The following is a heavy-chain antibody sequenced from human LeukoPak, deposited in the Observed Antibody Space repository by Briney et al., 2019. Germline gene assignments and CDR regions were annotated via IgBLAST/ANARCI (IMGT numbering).Heavy chain of an antibody. CDR3: ARWYCSSDTCYHLDV. CDR1: GASVSSYY. J-gene: IGHJ6*03. D-gene: IGHD2-2*01. Sequence: SETLSLTCTVSGASVSSYYWSWIRQPPEKGLEWIGYSHYSGSTSYNPSLKSRVTISVDTSKNQFSLKLTSVTTADTAVYYCARWYCSSDTCYHLDVWGKGTTVTVSS. CDR2: SHYSGST. V-gene: IGHV4-59*02.